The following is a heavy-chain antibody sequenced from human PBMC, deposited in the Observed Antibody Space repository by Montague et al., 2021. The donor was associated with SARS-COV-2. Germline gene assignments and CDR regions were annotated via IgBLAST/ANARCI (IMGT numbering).Heavy chain of an antibody. CDR2: IYTSGXT. V-gene: IGHV4-61*02. Sequence: TLSLTCTVSIGSISSGSYYWSWIRQPAGKGLEWIGRIYTSGXTXYXXXXKXRVTISVDTSKNQFSLKLRSVTAADTAVYYCARDGYSSGWNGLHWFDPWGQGTMVTVSS. J-gene: IGHJ5*01. D-gene: IGHD6-25*01. CDR3: ARDGYSSGWNGLHWFDP. CDR1: IGSISSGSYY.